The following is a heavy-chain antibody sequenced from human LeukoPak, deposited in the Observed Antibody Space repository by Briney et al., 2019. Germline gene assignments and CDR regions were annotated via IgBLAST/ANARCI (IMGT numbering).Heavy chain of an antibody. CDR2: IIPIFGTA. Sequence: SVKVSCKASGGTFSSYAISWVRQAPGQGLEWMGRIIPIFGTANYAQKFQGRVTITTDESTSTAYMELSSPRSEDTAVYYCAREQTDYYGSGSYTNFDYWGQGTLVTVSS. CDR1: GGTFSSYA. V-gene: IGHV1-69*05. D-gene: IGHD3-10*01. CDR3: AREQTDYYGSGSYTNFDY. J-gene: IGHJ4*02.